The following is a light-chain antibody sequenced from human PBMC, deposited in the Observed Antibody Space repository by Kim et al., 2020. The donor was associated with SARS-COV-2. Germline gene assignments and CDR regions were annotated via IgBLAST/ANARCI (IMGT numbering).Light chain of an antibody. J-gene: IGKJ2*01. CDR1: QSVSNN. Sequence: LSVSPGERATLSCRASQSVSNNLAWYQQKLGQAPRLLVCGASTRATGIPARFSGSGFGTDFTLTISSLQSEDFAVYYCQQYNSWYTFGQGTKLEI. CDR3: QQYNSWYT. V-gene: IGKV3-15*01. CDR2: GAS.